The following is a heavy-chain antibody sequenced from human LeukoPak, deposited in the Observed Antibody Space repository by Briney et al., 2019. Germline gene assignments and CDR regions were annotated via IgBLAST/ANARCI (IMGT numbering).Heavy chain of an antibody. CDR1: GFTFSSYS. CDR3: ARVTLVRGVTHDAFDI. Sequence: GGTLRLSCAASGFTFSSYSMNWVRQAPGKGLEWVSSISSSSYIYYADSVKGRFTISRDNAKNSLYLQMNSLRDEDTAVYYCARVTLVRGVTHDAFDIWGQGTMVTVSS. D-gene: IGHD3-10*01. V-gene: IGHV3-21*01. J-gene: IGHJ3*02. CDR2: ISSSSYI.